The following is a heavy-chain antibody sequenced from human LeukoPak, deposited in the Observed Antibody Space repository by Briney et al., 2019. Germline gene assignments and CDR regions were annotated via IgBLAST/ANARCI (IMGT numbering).Heavy chain of an antibody. D-gene: IGHD3-22*01. J-gene: IGHJ4*02. V-gene: IGHV4-34*01. CDR3: ARETYYYDSSGLDYFDY. CDR2: INHSGNT. Sequence: SETLSLTCAVYGGSFSGYYWSWIRQPPGKGLEWIGEINHSGNTNYNPSLKSRVTISVDTSKNQFSLKLSSVTAADTAVYYCARETYYYDSSGLDYFDYWGQGTLVTVSS. CDR1: GGSFSGYY.